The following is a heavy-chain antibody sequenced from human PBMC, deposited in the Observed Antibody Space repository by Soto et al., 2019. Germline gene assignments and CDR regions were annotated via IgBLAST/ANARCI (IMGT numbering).Heavy chain of an antibody. D-gene: IGHD2-2*01. CDR2: TYYSGST. CDR1: GGSISSYY. V-gene: IGHV4-59*08. Sequence: QVQLQESGPGLVKPSETLSLTCTVSGGSISSYYWSWIRQPPGKGLEWIGYTYYSGSTNYNPSLKSRVTIAVDTSKNQFSLKLSSVTAADTAVYYCARHLRDCSSTSCYPGFGYWGQGTLVTVSS. J-gene: IGHJ4*02. CDR3: ARHLRDCSSTSCYPGFGY.